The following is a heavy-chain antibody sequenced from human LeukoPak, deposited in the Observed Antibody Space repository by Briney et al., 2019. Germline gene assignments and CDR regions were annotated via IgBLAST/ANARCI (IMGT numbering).Heavy chain of an antibody. CDR1: GGSFSGYY. CDR2: INHSGST. J-gene: IGHJ4*02. Sequence: KASETLSLTCAVYGGSFSGYYWSWIRQPPGKGLEWIGEINHSGSTNYNPSLKSRVTISVDTSKNQFSLKLSSVTAADTAVYYCARGPRGDDYDSSGYYYLHFDYWGQGTLVTVSS. V-gene: IGHV4-34*01. D-gene: IGHD3-22*01. CDR3: ARGPRGDDYDSSGYYYLHFDY.